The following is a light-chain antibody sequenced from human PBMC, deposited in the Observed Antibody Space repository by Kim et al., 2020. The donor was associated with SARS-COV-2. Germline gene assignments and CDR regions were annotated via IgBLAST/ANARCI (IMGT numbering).Light chain of an antibody. CDR3: ATWDDSLDAWV. CDR1: NSNIAVNA. Sequence: GQRVTISCSGSNSNIAVNAVHWYHQLPGTAPNLLIYRDNQRPSGVPDRFSASKSGTSASLALSGLLPEDEADYYCATWDDSLDAWVFGGGTKVTVL. V-gene: IGLV1-44*01. J-gene: IGLJ3*02. CDR2: RDN.